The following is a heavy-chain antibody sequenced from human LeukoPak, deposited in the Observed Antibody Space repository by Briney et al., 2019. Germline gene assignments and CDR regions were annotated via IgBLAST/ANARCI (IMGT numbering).Heavy chain of an antibody. V-gene: IGHV3-30*02. CDR1: EFTFNNFD. CDR2: IRFDGSNK. J-gene: IGHJ3*02. D-gene: IGHD6-19*01. CDR3: ARPTGSGAFDI. Sequence: GGSLRLSCAASEFTFNNFDIHWVRQAPGKGLEWVAFIRFDGSNKHYADSVEGRFTISRDKSKNTLDLQMNSLRAEDTAVYHCARPTGSGAFDIWGQGTMVTVSS.